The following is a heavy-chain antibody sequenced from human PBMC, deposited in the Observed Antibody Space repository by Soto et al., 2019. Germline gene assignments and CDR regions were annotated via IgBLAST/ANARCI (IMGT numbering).Heavy chain of an antibody. CDR1: GYTLTELS. Sequence: ASVKVSCKVSGYTLTELSMHWVRQAPGKGLEWMGGFDPEDGETIYAQKFQGRVTMTEDTSTDTAYMELSSLRSEDTAVYYCATEGLYQRHFDYWGQGTLVTVSS. CDR2: FDPEDGET. V-gene: IGHV1-24*01. CDR3: ATEGLYQRHFDY. J-gene: IGHJ4*02. D-gene: IGHD2-2*02.